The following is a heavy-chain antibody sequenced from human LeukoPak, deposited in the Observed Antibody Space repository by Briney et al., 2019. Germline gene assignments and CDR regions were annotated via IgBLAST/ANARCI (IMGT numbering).Heavy chain of an antibody. J-gene: IGHJ4*02. CDR1: GFTFSDYY. Sequence: GGSLRLSCAASGFTFSDYYMSWIRQAPGKGLEWVSYISSSGSTIYYADSVKGRFTISRDNAKNSLYLQMNSLRAEDTAVYYCARERNPGPMAGPYFDYWGQGTLVTVSS. CDR2: ISSSGSTI. D-gene: IGHD6-19*01. CDR3: ARERNPGPMAGPYFDY. V-gene: IGHV3-11*01.